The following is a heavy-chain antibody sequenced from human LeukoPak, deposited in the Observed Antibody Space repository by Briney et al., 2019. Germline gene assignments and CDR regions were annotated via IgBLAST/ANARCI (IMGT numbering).Heavy chain of an antibody. Sequence: EASVKVSCKASGYTFTNYDINWVRQATGQGLEWMGWMNPNSGNTGYAQRFQGRVTMTRDTSTGTAYMDLSSLTSEDTAVYYCARNPAASGSFEYWGQGTLVTVSS. CDR2: MNPNSGNT. D-gene: IGHD3-10*01. J-gene: IGHJ4*02. V-gene: IGHV1-8*01. CDR3: ARNPAASGSFEY. CDR1: GYTFTNYD.